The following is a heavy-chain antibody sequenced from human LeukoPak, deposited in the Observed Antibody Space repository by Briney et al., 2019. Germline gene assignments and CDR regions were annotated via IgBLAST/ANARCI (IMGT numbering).Heavy chain of an antibody. J-gene: IGHJ4*02. CDR3: ARGLRITIFGVVNPYGY. Sequence: ASVKVSCKASGGTFSSYAISWVRQAPGQGLEWMGGIIPIFGTANYAQKFQGRVTMTRNTSISTAYMELSSLRSEDTAVYYCARGLRITIFGVVNPYGYWGQGTLVTVSS. CDR1: GGTFSSYA. D-gene: IGHD3-3*01. V-gene: IGHV1-69*05. CDR2: IIPIFGTA.